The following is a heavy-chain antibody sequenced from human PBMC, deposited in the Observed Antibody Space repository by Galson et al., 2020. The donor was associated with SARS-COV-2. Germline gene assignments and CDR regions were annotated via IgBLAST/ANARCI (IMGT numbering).Heavy chain of an antibody. D-gene: IGHD7-27*01. CDR1: GFTFSSYG. Sequence: LSLTCAASGFTFSSYGMHWVRQAPGKGLEWVAVIWYAGSNKYYAASVKGRFTISRDNSKNTLYLQMNSLRAEDTAVYYCARELGGYYGMDVWGQGTTVTVSS. CDR3: ARELGGYYGMDV. J-gene: IGHJ6*02. V-gene: IGHV3-33*01. CDR2: IWYAGSNK.